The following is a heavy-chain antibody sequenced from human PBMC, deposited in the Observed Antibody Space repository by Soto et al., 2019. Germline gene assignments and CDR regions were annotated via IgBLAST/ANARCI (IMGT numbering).Heavy chain of an antibody. Sequence: PGGSLRLSCAASGFTFSSYAMRWVRQAPGKGLEWVSAISGSGGSTYYADFVKGRFTISRDNYKNTLYLQMNSLRAEDTAVYYCAKEHTGRGVLWFDPWGQCTLVTVSS. CDR3: AKEHTGRGVLWFDP. D-gene: IGHD5-12*01. CDR1: GFTFSSYA. J-gene: IGHJ5*02. CDR2: ISGSGGST. V-gene: IGHV3-23*01.